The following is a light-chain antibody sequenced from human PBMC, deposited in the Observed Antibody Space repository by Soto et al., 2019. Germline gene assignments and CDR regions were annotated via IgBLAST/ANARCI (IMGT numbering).Light chain of an antibody. CDR3: CSYAGTSTTYV. CDR2: EAS. Sequence: QSVLTQRASVSGSPGQSITISCTGTSSDVGSYNLVSWHQQHPGKAPKLMIYEASKRPSGVSNRFSGSKSGNTASLTISGLQAEDEADYYCCSYAGTSTTYVFGTGTKLTVL. J-gene: IGLJ1*01. CDR1: SSDVGSYNL. V-gene: IGLV2-23*01.